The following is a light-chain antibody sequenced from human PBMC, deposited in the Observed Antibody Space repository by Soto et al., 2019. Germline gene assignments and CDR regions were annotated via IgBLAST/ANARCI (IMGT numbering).Light chain of an antibody. V-gene: IGKV3-15*01. CDR3: QQYNNWPLT. J-gene: IGKJ4*01. Sequence: ETVMTQSPATLSVSPGERATLSCRAGQSISNNLAWYQQNPGQAPRLLIYGATTRATGIPSRFSGSGSGTEFTLTISSRQSEDFAAYYCQQYNNWPLTFGGGTKVEIK. CDR2: GAT. CDR1: QSISNN.